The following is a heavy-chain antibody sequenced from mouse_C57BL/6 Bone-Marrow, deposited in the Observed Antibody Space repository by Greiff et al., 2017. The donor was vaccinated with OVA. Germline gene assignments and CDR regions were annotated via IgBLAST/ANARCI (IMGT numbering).Heavy chain of an antibody. J-gene: IGHJ3*01. CDR1: GYTFTSYG. CDR2: IYPSSGNT. CDR3: AGGEYYGSSLAWFAY. D-gene: IGHD1-1*01. V-gene: IGHV1-81*01. Sequence: QVQLQQSGAELARPGASVKLSCKASGYTFTSYGISWVKQRTGQGLEWIGEIYPSSGNTYYNEKFKGKATLTADKSSSTAYMELRSLTSEDSAVYFCAGGEYYGSSLAWFAYWGQGTLVTVSA.